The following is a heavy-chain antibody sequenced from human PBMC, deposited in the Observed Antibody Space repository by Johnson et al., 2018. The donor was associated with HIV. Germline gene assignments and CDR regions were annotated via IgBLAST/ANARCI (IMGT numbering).Heavy chain of an antibody. J-gene: IGHJ3*02. CDR3: VRGLGYVFYSGNSNALDS. Sequence: VQLVESGGGLVQPGGSLRLSCVASGFTFSSYWMHWVRQAPGKGLVWVSRINSDGSSTTYADSVKGRFSICRDNAKNTLFLQMKSMRAEDTAVYYCVRGLGYVFYSGNSNALDSWGQGTMVTVSS. V-gene: IGHV3-74*02. CDR2: INSDGSST. CDR1: GFTFSSYW. D-gene: IGHD4-23*01.